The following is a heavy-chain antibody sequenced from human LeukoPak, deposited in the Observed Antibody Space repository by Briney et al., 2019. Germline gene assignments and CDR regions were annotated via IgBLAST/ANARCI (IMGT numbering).Heavy chain of an antibody. CDR1: GGSISSYY. CDR2: IYYSGST. V-gene: IGHV4-59*08. Sequence: PSETLSLTCTVSGGSISSYYWSWIRQPPGKGLEWIGYIYYSGSTNYNPSLKSRVTVSVDTSKNQFSLKLSSVTAADTAVHYCARQVSGSSEMDYWGQGTLVTVSS. CDR3: ARQVSGSSEMDY. D-gene: IGHD1-26*01. J-gene: IGHJ4*02.